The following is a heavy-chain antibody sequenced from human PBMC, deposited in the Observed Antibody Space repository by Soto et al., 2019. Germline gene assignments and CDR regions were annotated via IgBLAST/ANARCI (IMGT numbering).Heavy chain of an antibody. Sequence: LRLSCASSVFPFSSCAISWVRQAPGKGLEWVSAISGSGGSTYYADSVKGRFTISRDNSKNTLYLQMNSLRAEDTAVYYCAKDLWTGGGPHYWGQGTLVTVSS. J-gene: IGHJ4*02. V-gene: IGHV3-23*01. D-gene: IGHD3-3*01. CDR3: AKDLWTGGGPHY. CDR2: ISGSGGST. CDR1: VFPFSSCA.